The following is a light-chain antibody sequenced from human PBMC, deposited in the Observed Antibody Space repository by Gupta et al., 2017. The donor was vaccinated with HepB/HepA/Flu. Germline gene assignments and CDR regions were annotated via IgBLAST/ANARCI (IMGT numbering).Light chain of an antibody. V-gene: IGLV2-23*02. CDR2: EVS. CDR1: SRDVGSYNL. CDR3: CSYAGSSPWV. Sequence: QSALTESASASRSTGQSIPVACPGTSRDVGSYNLVSWYQQHPGKAPKLMIYEVSKRPSGVSNRFSGSKSGNTASLTISGLQAEDEADYYCCSYAGSSPWVFGGGTKLTVL. J-gene: IGLJ3*02.